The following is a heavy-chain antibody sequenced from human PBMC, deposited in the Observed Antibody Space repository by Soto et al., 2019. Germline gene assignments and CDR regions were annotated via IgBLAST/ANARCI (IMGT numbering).Heavy chain of an antibody. D-gene: IGHD5-18*01. CDR1: GGSISSGGYY. CDR3: ARGRGGRQLWSRAPAGDGMDV. J-gene: IGHJ6*02. Sequence: QVQLQESGPGLVKPSQTLSLTCTVSGGSISSGGYYWSWIRQHPGKGLEWIGYIYYSGSTYYNPSLKSRVTISVDTSKNQFSLKLSSVTAADTAVYYCARGRGGRQLWSRAPAGDGMDVWGQGTTVTVSS. V-gene: IGHV4-31*03. CDR2: IYYSGST.